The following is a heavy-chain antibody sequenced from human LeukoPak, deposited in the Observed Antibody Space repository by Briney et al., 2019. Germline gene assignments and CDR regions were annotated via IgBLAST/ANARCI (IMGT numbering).Heavy chain of an antibody. CDR2: ITWNSYTI. J-gene: IGHJ3*01. D-gene: IGHD1-26*01. CDR1: GFNFDDYA. CDR3: AKAVGVASLIVDALHV. V-gene: IGHV3-9*01. Sequence: PGGSLRLSCTATGFNFDDYAMHWVRQRPGKGLEWVSGITWNSYTIVYADSVKGRFTISRDNAKNSLYLQMNSLRAEDTAFYCAKAVGVASLIVDALHVWGQGTMVTVSP.